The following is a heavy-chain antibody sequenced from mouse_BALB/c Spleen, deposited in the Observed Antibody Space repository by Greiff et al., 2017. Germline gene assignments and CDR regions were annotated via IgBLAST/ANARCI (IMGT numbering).Heavy chain of an antibody. CDR1: GYSITSDYA. J-gene: IGHJ4*01. D-gene: IGHD1-1*01. CDR2: ISYSGST. CDR3: GYGYYAMDY. Sequence: EVKLMESGPGLVKPSQSLSLTCTVTGYSITSDYAWNWIRQFPGNKLEWMGYISYSGSTSYNPSLKSRISITRDTSKNQFFLQLNSVTTEDTATYYCGYGYYAMDYWGQGTSVTVSS. V-gene: IGHV3-2*02.